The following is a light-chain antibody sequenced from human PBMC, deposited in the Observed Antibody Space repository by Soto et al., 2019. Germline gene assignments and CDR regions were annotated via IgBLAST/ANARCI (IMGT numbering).Light chain of an antibody. CDR2: DAS. J-gene: IGKJ5*01. V-gene: IGKV1-33*01. CDR1: QDISNY. CDR3: QQFGDFTFT. Sequence: DIKLTQSPSSLSASVGDRVTITCQASQDISNYLNWYQQKPGKAPELLIYDASGLEVGVPSRFSGSGSGTVFTLTINSLQHEDTATYYCQQFGDFTFTFGQGTRLEIK.